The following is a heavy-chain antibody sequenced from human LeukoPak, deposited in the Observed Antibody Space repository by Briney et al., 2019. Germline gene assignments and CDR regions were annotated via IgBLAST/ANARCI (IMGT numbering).Heavy chain of an antibody. CDR2: IIPIFGTA. CDR1: GGTFSSYA. J-gene: IGHJ6*03. V-gene: IGHV1-69*13. D-gene: IGHD6-13*01. CDR3: ARGGEEVQQLVRSLYYYYYMDV. Sequence: SVTVSCKASGGTFSSYAISWVRQAPGQGLEWMGGIIPIFGTANYAQKFQGRVTITADESTSTAYMELSSLRSEDTAVYYCARGGEEVQQLVRSLYYYYYMDVWGKGTTVTISS.